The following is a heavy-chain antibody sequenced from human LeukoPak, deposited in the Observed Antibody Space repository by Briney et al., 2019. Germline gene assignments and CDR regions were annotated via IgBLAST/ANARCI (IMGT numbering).Heavy chain of an antibody. CDR1: GGSITSISYY. V-gene: IGHV4-39*01. D-gene: IGHD6-13*01. CDR2: VSYSGNT. CDR3: ARGQPSDSTPYGY. J-gene: IGHJ4*02. Sequence: PSETLSLTCAVSGGSITSISYYWGWIRQPPGKGLQWIGSVSYSGNTYYNPSLKSRATISVDTSKNQFSLKLSSVTAADTAVYYCARGQPSDSTPYGYWGQGTLVTVSS.